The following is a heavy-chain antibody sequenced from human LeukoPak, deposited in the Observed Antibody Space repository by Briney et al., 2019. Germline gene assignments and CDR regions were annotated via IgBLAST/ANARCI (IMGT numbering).Heavy chain of an antibody. D-gene: IGHD1-1*01. CDR3: ARAVQASLQPRFDP. Sequence: SETLSLTCAVYGGSFSGYYWSWIRQPPGKGLEWIGEINHSGSTNYNPSLKSRVTISVDTSKNQFSLNLNSVTAADTAVYYCARAVQASLQPRFDPWGQGTLVTVSS. CDR2: INHSGST. V-gene: IGHV4-34*01. CDR1: GGSFSGYY. J-gene: IGHJ5*02.